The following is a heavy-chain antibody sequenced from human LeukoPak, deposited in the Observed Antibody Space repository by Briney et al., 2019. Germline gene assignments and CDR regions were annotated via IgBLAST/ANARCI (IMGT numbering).Heavy chain of an antibody. Sequence: GGSLRLSCAASGFTFSSYAMHWVRQAPGKGLEWVAVISYDGSNKYYADSVKGRFTISRDNSKNTLYLQMNSLRAEDTAVYYCARAYYYDLFDYWGQGTLVTVSS. CDR3: ARAYYYDLFDY. D-gene: IGHD3-22*01. J-gene: IGHJ4*02. CDR1: GFTFSSYA. V-gene: IGHV3-30-3*01. CDR2: ISYDGSNK.